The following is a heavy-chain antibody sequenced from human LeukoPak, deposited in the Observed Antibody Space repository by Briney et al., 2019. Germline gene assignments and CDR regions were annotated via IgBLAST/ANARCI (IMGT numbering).Heavy chain of an antibody. CDR2: IIPSFGTA. V-gene: IGHV1-69*13. Sequence: ASVKVSCKASGGTFSSHAVSWVRQAPGQGLEWIGGIIPSFGTANYAQKFQGRVTITADESTSTAYMELTSLRSEDTAVYYCARDGHTYYDILTGYTGIDYWGQGTLVTVSS. J-gene: IGHJ4*02. CDR3: ARDGHTYYDILTGYTGIDY. CDR1: GGTFSSHA. D-gene: IGHD3-9*01.